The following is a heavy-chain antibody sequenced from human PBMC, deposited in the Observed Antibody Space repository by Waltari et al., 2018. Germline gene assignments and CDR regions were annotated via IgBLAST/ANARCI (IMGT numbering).Heavy chain of an antibody. CDR2: ISSSSLYM. CDR1: GFTLGTYI. Sequence: VQLVASGGGLVKAGGSLRLSCSAFGFTLGTYIMNWVRQAPGKGLELVSSISSSSLYMSYADSVKGRVTISRDNAKNSLYLQMNSLRVEDTAVYYCARSSTTVTTFGWGQGTLVTVSS. CDR3: ARSSTTVTTFG. D-gene: IGHD4-17*01. J-gene: IGHJ4*02. V-gene: IGHV3-21*01.